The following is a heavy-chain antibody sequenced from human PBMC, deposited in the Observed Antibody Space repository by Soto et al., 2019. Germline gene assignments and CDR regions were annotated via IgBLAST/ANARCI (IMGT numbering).Heavy chain of an antibody. CDR1: AFPFSTYT. V-gene: IGHV3-21*01. CDR3: ARDQPHDYNYDSSGYWRGAFDV. CDR2: ISSSSSFI. Sequence: VQLVESGGGLVKPGGSLRLSCAASAFPFSTYTMNWVRQAPGKGLERVSSISSSSSFIYYADSLKGRFTISRDDAKKSLYLQMNSLRAEDTAVYYCARDQPHDYNYDSSGYWRGAFDVWGQGIMVTVAS. J-gene: IGHJ3*01. D-gene: IGHD3-22*01.